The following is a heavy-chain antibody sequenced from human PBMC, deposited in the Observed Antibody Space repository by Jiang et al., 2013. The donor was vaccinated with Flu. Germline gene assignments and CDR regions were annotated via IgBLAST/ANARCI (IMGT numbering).Heavy chain of an antibody. CDR3: ARVGYCSGGSCYYDLFSYFDY. D-gene: IGHD2-15*01. CDR1: GDSLRRSDYY. V-gene: IGHV4-39*07. Sequence: TCTVSGDSLRRSDYYWGWIRQPPGTGLEWIGSIYYSGSTNYNPSLKSRVTISVDTSKNQFSLKLSSVTAADTAVYYCARVGYCSGGSCYYDLFSYFDYWGQGTLVTVSS. CDR2: IYYSGST. J-gene: IGHJ4*02.